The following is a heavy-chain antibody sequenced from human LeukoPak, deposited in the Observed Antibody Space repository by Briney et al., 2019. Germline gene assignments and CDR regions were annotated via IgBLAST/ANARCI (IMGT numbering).Heavy chain of an antibody. Sequence: SGGSLRLSCAASGFTFSNYAMSWVRQAPGKGLEWVSVISASGATTYNADSVQGRFTISRDNSENTLYLQMNSLRADDTAVYYCAKQRSSYYDSSDYWGQGTLVTVSS. CDR1: GFTFSNYA. CDR3: AKQRSSYYDSSDY. D-gene: IGHD3-22*01. J-gene: IGHJ4*02. V-gene: IGHV3-23*01. CDR2: ISASGATT.